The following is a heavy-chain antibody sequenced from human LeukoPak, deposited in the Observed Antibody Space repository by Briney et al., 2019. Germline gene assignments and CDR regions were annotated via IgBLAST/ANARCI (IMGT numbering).Heavy chain of an antibody. CDR1: GYTFTSYG. Sequence: GASVKVSCKASGYTFTSYGISWVRQAPGQGLEWMGWISAYNGNTNYAQKLQGRVTMTTDTSTSTAYMELRSLRSDDTAVYYCAGIYCSSTSCYPPDYWGQGTLVTVSS. CDR3: AGIYCSSTSCYPPDY. CDR2: ISAYNGNT. V-gene: IGHV1-18*01. D-gene: IGHD2-2*01. J-gene: IGHJ4*02.